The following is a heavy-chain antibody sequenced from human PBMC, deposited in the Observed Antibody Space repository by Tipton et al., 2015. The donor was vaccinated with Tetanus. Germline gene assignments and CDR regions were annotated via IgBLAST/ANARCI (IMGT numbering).Heavy chain of an antibody. CDR3: ARVSPPAYSSSSPFDY. V-gene: IGHV3-30-3*01. Sequence: QLVQSGGGVVQPGRSLRLSCAASGFTFSSYAMHWVRQAPGKGLEWVAVISYDGSNKYYADSVKGRFTISRDNSKNTLYLQMNSLRAEDTAVYYCARVSPPAYSSSSPFDYWGQGTLVTVSS. CDR1: GFTFSSYA. CDR2: ISYDGSNK. J-gene: IGHJ4*02. D-gene: IGHD6-6*01.